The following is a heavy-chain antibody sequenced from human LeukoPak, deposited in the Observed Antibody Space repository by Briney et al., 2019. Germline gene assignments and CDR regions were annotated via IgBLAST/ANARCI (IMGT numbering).Heavy chain of an antibody. CDR1: GLTFSSYS. CDR3: ARCSVPADDY. Sequence: PGGSLRPSCAASGLTFSSYSMNWVRQAPGKGLEWVSSISSSSSYIYYADSVKGRFTISRDNAKNSLYLQMNSLRAEDTAVYYCARCSVPADDYWGQGTLVTVSS. D-gene: IGHD2-2*01. J-gene: IGHJ4*02. V-gene: IGHV3-21*01. CDR2: ISSSSSYI.